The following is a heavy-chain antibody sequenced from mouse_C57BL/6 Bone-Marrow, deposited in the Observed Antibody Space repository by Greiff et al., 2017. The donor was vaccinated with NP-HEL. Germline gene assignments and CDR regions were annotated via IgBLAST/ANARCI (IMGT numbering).Heavy chain of an antibody. CDR3: TITTVVATRWYFDV. D-gene: IGHD1-1*01. CDR2: IDPETGGT. Sequence: QVQLQQSGAELVRPGASVTLSCKASGYTFTDYEMHWVKQTPVHGLEWIGAIDPETGGTAYNQKFKGKAILTADKSSSTAYMELRSLTSEDSAVYDCTITTVVATRWYFDVWGTGTTVTVSS. CDR1: GYTFTDYE. J-gene: IGHJ1*03. V-gene: IGHV1-15*01.